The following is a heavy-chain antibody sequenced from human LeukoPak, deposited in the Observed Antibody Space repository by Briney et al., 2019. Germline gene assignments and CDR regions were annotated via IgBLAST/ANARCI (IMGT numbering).Heavy chain of an antibody. J-gene: IGHJ4*02. CDR2: ISSDGSNK. D-gene: IGHD6-13*01. Sequence: GGSLRLSCAASGFTFSTHAMHWVRQAPAKGLEWVAVISSDGSNKFYPDSVKGRFTISRDNSKNTLDLQMNSLRGEDTAVYYCARDSRTAAGTFDYWGQGILVTVSS. V-gene: IGHV3-30*04. CDR1: GFTFSTHA. CDR3: ARDSRTAAGTFDY.